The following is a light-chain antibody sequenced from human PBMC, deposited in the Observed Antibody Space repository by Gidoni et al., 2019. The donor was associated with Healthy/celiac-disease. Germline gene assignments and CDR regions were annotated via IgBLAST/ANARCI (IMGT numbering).Light chain of an antibody. Sequence: DIVMTQSPDSMAVSLGERATINCKSSQRVLYSSNHKNYLAWYQQKPGQPPKLLIYWASTRESGVPDRFSGSGSGTDFTLTISILQAEDVAVYYCQQYYSTPWTFGQGTKVEIK. V-gene: IGKV4-1*01. CDR3: QQYYSTPWT. J-gene: IGKJ1*01. CDR2: WAS. CDR1: QRVLYSSNHKNY.